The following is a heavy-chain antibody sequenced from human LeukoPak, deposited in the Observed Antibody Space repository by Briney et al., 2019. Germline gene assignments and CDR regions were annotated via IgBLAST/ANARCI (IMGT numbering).Heavy chain of an antibody. D-gene: IGHD1-14*01. Sequence: SETLSLTCTVSGGSISSSSYYWGWIRQPPGKGLEWIGNIYYSGSTYYNPSLKSRVTMSVDTSKNQFSLKLSSVTAVDTAVYYCARTPDYRRDAFDIWGQGTMVTVSS. J-gene: IGHJ3*02. CDR3: ARTPDYRRDAFDI. CDR1: GGSISSSSYY. CDR2: IYYSGST. V-gene: IGHV4-39*07.